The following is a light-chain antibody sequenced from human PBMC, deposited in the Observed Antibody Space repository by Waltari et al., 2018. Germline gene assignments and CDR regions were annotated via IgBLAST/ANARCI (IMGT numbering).Light chain of an antibody. CDR1: SFNVGRIY. J-gene: IGLJ2*01. Sequence: SVLTQPPSASGTPGQRVTMSCSGGSFNVGRIYVCWYQHLPGTAPKLLTSGNNQRPSGVPDRFSASKSGTSASLAISGLRSEDEADYYCATWDDSLSRPVFGGGTRLTVL. V-gene: IGLV1-47*01. CDR3: ATWDDSLSRPV. CDR2: GNN.